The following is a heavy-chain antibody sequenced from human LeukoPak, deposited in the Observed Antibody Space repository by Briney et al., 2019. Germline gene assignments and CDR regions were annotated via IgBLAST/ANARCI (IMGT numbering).Heavy chain of an antibody. J-gene: IGHJ3*02. CDR2: IHDSGNT. V-gene: IGHV4-59*12. CDR1: GGYISSYF. CDR3: ARDFSSSWYAFDI. Sequence: SETLSLTCIDSGGYISSYFWSWIRQPPGKGLEWIGNIHDSGNTNFNPSLKSRVTISVDTSKNQFSLKLSSVTAADTAVYYCARDFSSSWYAFDIWGQGTMVIVSS. D-gene: IGHD6-13*01.